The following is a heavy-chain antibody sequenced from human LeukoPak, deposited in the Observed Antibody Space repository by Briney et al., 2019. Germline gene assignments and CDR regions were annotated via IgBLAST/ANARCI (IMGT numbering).Heavy chain of an antibody. CDR3: ARGRGGGNDY. CDR2: INHSGST. V-gene: IGHV4-34*01. D-gene: IGHD3-16*01. CDR1: GGSFSGYY. J-gene: IGHJ4*02. Sequence: SETLSLTCAVYGGSFSGYYWSWIRQPPGKGLEWIGEINHSGSTNYNPSLKSRVAISVDTSKNQFSLKLSSVTAADTAVNYCARGRGGGNDYWGQGTLVTVSS.